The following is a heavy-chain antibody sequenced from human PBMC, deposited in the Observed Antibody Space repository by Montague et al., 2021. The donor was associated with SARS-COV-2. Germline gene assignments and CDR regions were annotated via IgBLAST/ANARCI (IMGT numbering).Heavy chain of an antibody. J-gene: IGHJ3*02. CDR1: GDSFSNHY. D-gene: IGHD2-15*01. Sequence: SETLSLTCSVSGDSFSNHYWSWIRQPPGKGLEWIGYITHRGNTKYNTSLKNPVTISADTSKNQFSLRLTSVTAADTALYYCARISSNSGVVGVFDIWGRGTLVTVSS. V-gene: IGHV4-59*11. CDR3: ARISSNSGVVGVFDI. CDR2: ITHRGNT.